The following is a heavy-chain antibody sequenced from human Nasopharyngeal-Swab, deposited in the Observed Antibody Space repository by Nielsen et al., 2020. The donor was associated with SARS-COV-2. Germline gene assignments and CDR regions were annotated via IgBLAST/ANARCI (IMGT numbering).Heavy chain of an antibody. D-gene: IGHD2-21*02. Sequence: SETLSLTCTVSGGSISNYYWSWIRQPPGKGLEWIGYISYTGGTNYNPSLKSRVTISLDTSKTQFSLKLRSVTAADTAVYYCARHYGHVVVTDNWFDPWGQGTLVTVSS. CDR1: GGSISNYY. J-gene: IGHJ5*02. V-gene: IGHV4-59*08. CDR3: ARHYGHVVVTDNWFDP. CDR2: ISYTGGT.